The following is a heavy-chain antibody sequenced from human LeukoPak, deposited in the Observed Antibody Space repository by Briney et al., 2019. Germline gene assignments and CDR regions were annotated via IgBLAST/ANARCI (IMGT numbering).Heavy chain of an antibody. CDR3: AKAFTTITPRFDH. V-gene: IGHV3-23*01. CDR1: GFILTNYA. CDR2: ISGSGRST. Sequence: GGSLRLSCAASGFILTNYAMTWVRQAPGKGLEWISSISGSGRSTYYADSVKGRFTISRDNSKNMLFLQMGSLRAEDTAVYFCAKAFTTITPRFDHWGQGTLVTVSS. J-gene: IGHJ4*02. D-gene: IGHD1-1*01.